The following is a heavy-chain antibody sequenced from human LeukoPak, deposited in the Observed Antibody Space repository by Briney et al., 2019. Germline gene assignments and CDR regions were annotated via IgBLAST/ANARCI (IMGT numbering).Heavy chain of an antibody. CDR2: IYYSGST. J-gene: IGHJ4*02. D-gene: IGHD3-22*01. CDR1: GGSICSYY. Sequence: ASETLSLTCTVSGGSICSYYWSWIRQPPGKGLEWIGYIYYSGSTNYNPSLKSRVTISVDTSKNQFSLKLSSVTAADTAVYYCARVDDSSGYTLGYWGQGTLVTVSS. V-gene: IGHV4-59*01. CDR3: ARVDDSSGYTLGY.